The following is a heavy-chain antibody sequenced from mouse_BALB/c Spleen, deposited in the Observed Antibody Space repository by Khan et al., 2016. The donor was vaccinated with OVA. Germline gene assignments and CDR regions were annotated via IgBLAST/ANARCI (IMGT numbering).Heavy chain of an antibody. CDR2: INTYTGEP. CDR1: GYTFTNYG. CDR3: ARSNGNYWFAY. Sequence: QIQLVQSGPELKKPGETVKISCKASGYTFTNYGMNWVKQAPGKGLKWMGWINTYTGEPTYAADFKGRFAFSLETSASTAYLQINNLKNEDTATYFCARSNGNYWFAYWGQGTLVTVSA. D-gene: IGHD2-1*01. V-gene: IGHV9-3-1*01. J-gene: IGHJ3*01.